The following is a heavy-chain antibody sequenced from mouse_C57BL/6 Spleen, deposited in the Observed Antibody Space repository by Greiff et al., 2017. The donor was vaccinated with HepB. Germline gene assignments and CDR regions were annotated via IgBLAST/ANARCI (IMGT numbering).Heavy chain of an antibody. Sequence: QVQLQQPGAELVRPGSSVKLSCKASGYTFTSYWMHWVKQRPIQGLEWIGNIDPSDSEPHYNQKFKDKATLTVDKSSSTAYMQLSSLTSEDSAVYYCARGGYYYWGQGTLVTVSA. CDR2: IDPSDSEP. CDR3: ARGGYYY. D-gene: IGHD2-3*01. J-gene: IGHJ3*01. CDR1: GYTFTSYW. V-gene: IGHV1-52*01.